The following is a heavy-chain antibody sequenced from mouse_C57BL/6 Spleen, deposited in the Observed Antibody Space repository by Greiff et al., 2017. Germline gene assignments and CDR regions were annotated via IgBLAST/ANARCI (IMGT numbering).Heavy chain of an antibody. D-gene: IGHD1-1*01. V-gene: IGHV5-12*01. Sequence: EVMLVESGGGLVQPGGSLKLSCAASGFTFSDYYMYWVRQTPEKRLEWVAYISNGGGSTYYPDTVKGRFTISRDNAKNTLYLQMSRLKSEDTAMYYCATTVVATSPFDYWGQGTTLTVSS. CDR2: ISNGGGST. J-gene: IGHJ2*01. CDR1: GFTFSDYY. CDR3: ATTVVATSPFDY.